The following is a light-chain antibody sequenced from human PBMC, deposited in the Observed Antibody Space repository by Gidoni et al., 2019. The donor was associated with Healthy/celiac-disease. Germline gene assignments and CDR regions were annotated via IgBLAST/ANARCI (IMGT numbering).Light chain of an antibody. V-gene: IGKV3-20*01. CDR2: GAS. J-gene: IGKJ1*01. Sequence: IVLTQSPGTLSLSPGDRATLSCRASQSVSSSYLAWYQQKPGQAPRLLLYGASSRATGIPDRFSGSGSGTDFTLTISRLEPEDFAVYYCQQYGSSPPTFGQGTKVEIK. CDR3: QQYGSSPPT. CDR1: QSVSSSY.